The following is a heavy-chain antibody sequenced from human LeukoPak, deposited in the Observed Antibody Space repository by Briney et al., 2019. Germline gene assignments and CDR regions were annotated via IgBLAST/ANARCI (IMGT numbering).Heavy chain of an antibody. V-gene: IGHV3-30*18. CDR1: GFSFDDSG. Sequence: PGGSLRPSCVASGFSFDDSGMHWVRQAPGKGLEWVAVISSDGSKTYYADSVKGRFTISRDNSKNTLYLQMNSLRVADTAVYYCAKSEADFWSGYYDYWGQGILVTVSS. D-gene: IGHD3-3*01. CDR3: AKSEADFWSGYYDY. CDR2: ISSDGSKT. J-gene: IGHJ4*02.